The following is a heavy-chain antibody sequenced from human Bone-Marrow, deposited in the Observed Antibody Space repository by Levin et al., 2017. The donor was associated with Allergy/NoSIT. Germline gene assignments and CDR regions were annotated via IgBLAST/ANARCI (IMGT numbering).Heavy chain of an antibody. V-gene: IGHV4-59*01. J-gene: IGHJ3*02. CDR1: GGSISSYY. Sequence: PSETLSLTCSVSGGSISSYYWNWIRQAPGKGLEWIGYIYYTGNTNYNPSLKSRVTISVDTSKNQFSLKLNSVTTADTAVYYCARAGHSSGLYGSAFDIWGQGTMVTVSS. CDR2: IYYTGNT. D-gene: IGHD6-19*01. CDR3: ARAGHSSGLYGSAFDI.